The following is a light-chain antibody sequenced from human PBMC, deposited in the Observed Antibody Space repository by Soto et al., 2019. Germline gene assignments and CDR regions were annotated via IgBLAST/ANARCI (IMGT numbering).Light chain of an antibody. CDR2: GAS. Sequence: EIVLTQSPGTLSLSPGERATLSCRASQSVSSSYFAWYQQRFGQAPRLIIYGASSRATGIPDRFSGSGSGTDFTLTISRLEPEDFAVYYCQQYGSSSWTFGQGTKVEIK. CDR3: QQYGSSSWT. CDR1: QSVSSSY. J-gene: IGKJ1*01. V-gene: IGKV3-20*01.